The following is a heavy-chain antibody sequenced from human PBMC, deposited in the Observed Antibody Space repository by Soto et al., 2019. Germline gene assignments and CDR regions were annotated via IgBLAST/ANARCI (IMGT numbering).Heavy chain of an antibody. D-gene: IGHD3-10*01. CDR1: GFTFTSYA. Sequence: EVQLLESGGGLAQPGGSLRLSCAASGFTFTSYAMTWVRQAPGKGLEWVSTISGSGTNTYSADAEEGRFTSSRDNPKNTLYLQINNLTADDTAIYFCNTGIDYWGQGTLVSVSS. V-gene: IGHV3-23*01. CDR2: ISGSGTNT. CDR3: NTGIDY. J-gene: IGHJ4*02.